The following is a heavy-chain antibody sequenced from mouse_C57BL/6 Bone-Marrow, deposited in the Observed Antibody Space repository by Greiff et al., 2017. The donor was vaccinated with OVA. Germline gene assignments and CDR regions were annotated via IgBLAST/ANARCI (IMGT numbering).Heavy chain of an antibody. V-gene: IGHV2-9*01. J-gene: IGHJ3*01. Sequence: QVQLKESGPGLVAPSQSLSITCTVSGFSLTSYGVGWVRQPPGKGLEWLGVIWGGGSTNYNSALMSRLSISKDNSKSQVFLKMNSLQTDDTAMYYCAKRGGYYGSKTGTIAYWGQGTLVTVSA. CDR3: AKRGGYYGSKTGTIAY. CDR2: IWGGGST. D-gene: IGHD1-1*01. CDR1: GFSLTSYG.